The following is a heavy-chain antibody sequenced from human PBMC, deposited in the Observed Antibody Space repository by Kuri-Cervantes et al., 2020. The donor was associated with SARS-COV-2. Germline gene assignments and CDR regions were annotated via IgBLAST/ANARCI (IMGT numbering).Heavy chain of an antibody. CDR1: GFTFSSYS. CDR2: ISSSSSYI. Sequence: GESLKISCAASGFTFSSYSMNWVRQAPGKGLEWVSSISSSSSYIYYADSVKGRFTISRGNAKNSLYLQMNSLRAEDTAVYYCARGGYDSPIFYYYGMDVWGQGTTVTVSS. V-gene: IGHV3-21*01. D-gene: IGHD5-12*01. J-gene: IGHJ6*02. CDR3: ARGGYDSPIFYYYGMDV.